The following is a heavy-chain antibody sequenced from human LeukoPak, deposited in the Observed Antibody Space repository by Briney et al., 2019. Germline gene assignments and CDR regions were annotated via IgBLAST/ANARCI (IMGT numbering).Heavy chain of an antibody. V-gene: IGHV3-23*01. CDR3: AKGRFDSSGYGWIFFDY. CDR2: ISGSGGST. Sequence: GGSLRLSCAASGFTFSRYAMSWVRQAPGKGLEWVSAISGSGGSTYYADSVKGRFTISRDNSKNTLYLQMNSLRAEDTAVYYCAKGRFDSSGYGWIFFDYWGQGTLVTVSS. D-gene: IGHD3-22*01. J-gene: IGHJ4*02. CDR1: GFTFSRYA.